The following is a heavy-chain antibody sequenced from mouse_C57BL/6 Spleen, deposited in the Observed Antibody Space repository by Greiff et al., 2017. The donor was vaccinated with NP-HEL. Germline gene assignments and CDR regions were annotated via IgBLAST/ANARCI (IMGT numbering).Heavy chain of an antibody. CDR1: GFNIKDYY. D-gene: IGHD1-1*01. V-gene: IGHV14-2*01. Sequence: VQLQQSGAELVKPGASVKLSCTASGFNIKDYYMHWVKQRTEQGLEWIGRIDPEDGETKYAPKFQGKATITADTSSNTAYLQLSSLTSEDTAVYYCSITTVEAPKVVDVWGTGTTVTVSS. CDR2: IDPEDGET. J-gene: IGHJ1*03. CDR3: SITTVEAPKVVDV.